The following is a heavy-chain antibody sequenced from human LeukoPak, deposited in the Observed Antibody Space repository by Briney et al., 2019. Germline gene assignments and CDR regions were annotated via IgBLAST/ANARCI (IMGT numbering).Heavy chain of an antibody. D-gene: IGHD3-10*01. Sequence: ASVKVSCKASGYTFTSYYMHWVRQAPGQGLEWVGIINPSGDPTTYAQKFQGRVTMTRDTSISTAYMELSRLRSDDTAVYYCARGVSGEYYYYYMDVWGKGTTVTVSS. CDR2: INPSGDPT. CDR1: GYTFTSYY. CDR3: ARGVSGEYYYYYMDV. V-gene: IGHV1-46*01. J-gene: IGHJ6*03.